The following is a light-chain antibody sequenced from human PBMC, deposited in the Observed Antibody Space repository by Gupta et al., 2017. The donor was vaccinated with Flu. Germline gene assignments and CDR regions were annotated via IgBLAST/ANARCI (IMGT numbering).Light chain of an antibody. CDR3: SAYTGSVTV. V-gene: IGLV2-14*01. CDR1: SSDIGAYNY. CDR2: EVS. J-gene: IGLJ3*02. Sequence: SALTQPASVSGSPGQSITISCTGTSSDIGAYNYVSWYQQYPGKVPKLLIYEVSYRPSGIADRFSGSKSGTTASLTISGLQADDEAYYYCSAYTGSVTVFGGGTKLTVL.